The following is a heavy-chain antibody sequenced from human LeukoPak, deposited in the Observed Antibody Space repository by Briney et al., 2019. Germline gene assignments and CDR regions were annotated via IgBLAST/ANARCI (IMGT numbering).Heavy chain of an antibody. CDR1: GFTFSGFW. Sequence: GGSLRLSCAVSGFTFSGFWMSWSRQAPGKGLEWVASINSDGSEGYYADVVKGRFTISRDNAKNSLYLQINSLRAEDTAVFYCARDQYDTWSRRGNFDSWGQGTLVIVSS. V-gene: IGHV3-7*03. J-gene: IGHJ4*02. CDR3: ARDQYDTWSRRGNFDS. D-gene: IGHD3-3*01. CDR2: INSDGSEG.